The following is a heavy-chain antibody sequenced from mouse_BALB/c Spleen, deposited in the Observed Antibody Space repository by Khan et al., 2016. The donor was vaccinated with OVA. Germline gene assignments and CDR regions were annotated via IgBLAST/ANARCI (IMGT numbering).Heavy chain of an antibody. CDR2: INPHIGET. V-gene: IGHV1-20*02. D-gene: IGHD1-1*01. J-gene: IGHJ2*01. CDR3: ARKNGGDFDY. CDR1: GYSFTGYF. Sequence: IQLVQSGPELVKPGASVKISCKASGYSFTGYFMNWVMQSHGKRLEWIGRINPHIGETFYNQKFTDKATLTVDESSTTAHMELRSLASEDSAVYYCARKNGGDFDYWGQGTTLTVAS.